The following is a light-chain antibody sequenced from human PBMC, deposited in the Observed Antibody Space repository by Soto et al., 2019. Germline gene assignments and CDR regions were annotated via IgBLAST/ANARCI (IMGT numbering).Light chain of an antibody. CDR3: MQGLQTPLT. V-gene: IGKV2-28*01. CDR2: LGS. Sequence: VMTQSPLSLPVTPGEPAPISCRSSRSLLHINGQNYLDWYLQKPGQSPQLLIYLGSNRASVVPDRVSGSGSGTDFTLQISRVEAEDAGVYYCMQGLQTPLTFCGGTQREIK. J-gene: IGKJ4*01. CDR1: RSLLHINGQNY.